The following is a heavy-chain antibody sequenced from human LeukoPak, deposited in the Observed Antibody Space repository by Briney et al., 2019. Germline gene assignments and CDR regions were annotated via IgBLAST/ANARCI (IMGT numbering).Heavy chain of an antibody. Sequence: GGSLRLSCAASGFTFSSYGMHWVRQAPGKGLEWVAVISYDGSNKYYADSVKGRFTISRDNSKNTLYLQMNSLRAEDTAVYYCTCSLRYFDWLLSPFDYWGQGTLVTVSS. J-gene: IGHJ4*02. V-gene: IGHV3-30*03. CDR2: ISYDGSNK. D-gene: IGHD3-9*01. CDR3: TCSLRYFDWLLSPFDY. CDR1: GFTFSSYG.